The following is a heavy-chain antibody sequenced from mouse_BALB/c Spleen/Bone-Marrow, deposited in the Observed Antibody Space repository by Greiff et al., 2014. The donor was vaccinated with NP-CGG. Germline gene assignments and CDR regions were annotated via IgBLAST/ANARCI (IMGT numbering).Heavy chain of an antibody. Sequence: VQLQQSGPDLVKPSQSLSLTCTVPGYSITSACSWDWIRQFPGNKLEWMGYIHYSGSTNYNPSLKSRISITRDTSKNQFFLQLNSVTTEDTATYYCARRGATHYWYFDVWGAGTTVTVSS. CDR1: GYSITSACS. J-gene: IGHJ1*01. D-gene: IGHD3-1*01. CDR2: IHYSGST. V-gene: IGHV3-1*02. CDR3: ARRGATHYWYFDV.